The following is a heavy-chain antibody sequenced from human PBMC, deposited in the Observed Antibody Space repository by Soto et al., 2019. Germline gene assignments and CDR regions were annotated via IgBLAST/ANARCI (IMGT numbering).Heavy chain of an antibody. D-gene: IGHD3-10*01. CDR3: AREPDYYGSGSDNWFDP. J-gene: IGHJ5*02. Sequence: ASVKVSCKASGYTFTSYYMHWVRQAPGQGLEWMGIINPSGGSTSYAQKFQGRVTMTRDTSTSTVYMELSSLRSEDTAVYYCAREPDYYGSGSDNWFDPWGQGTRVTV. V-gene: IGHV1-46*01. CDR1: GYTFTSYY. CDR2: INPSGGST.